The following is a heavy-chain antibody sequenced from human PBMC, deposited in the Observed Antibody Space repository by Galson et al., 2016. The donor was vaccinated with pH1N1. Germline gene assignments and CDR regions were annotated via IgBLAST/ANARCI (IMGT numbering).Heavy chain of an antibody. V-gene: IGHV3-48*01. CDR1: GFTFTNYA. CDR3: ARVNHYYYYGMDV. J-gene: IGHJ6*02. CDR2: ISSSSSTI. Sequence: SLRLSCAASGFTFTNYAIHWVRQAPGKGLEWVSYISSSSSTIYYADTLKGRFTISRDNAKNSLYLQMNSLRAEDTAVYYCARVNHYYYYGMDVWGQGTTVTVSS. D-gene: IGHD1-14*01.